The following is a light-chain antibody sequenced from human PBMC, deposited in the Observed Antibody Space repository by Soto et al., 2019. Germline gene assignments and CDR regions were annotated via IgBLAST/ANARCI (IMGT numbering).Light chain of an antibody. CDR2: DVN. CDR3: SSYTSSSTVV. V-gene: IGLV2-14*03. Sequence: QSVLTQPASVSGSPGQSITISCTGTSGDVGAYDYVSWYQHHPGKAPRLMIFDVNDRPSGVSIRFSGSKSGNTASLTISGLQAEDEADYYCSSYTSSSTVVFGGGTKLTVL. J-gene: IGLJ3*02. CDR1: SGDVGAYDY.